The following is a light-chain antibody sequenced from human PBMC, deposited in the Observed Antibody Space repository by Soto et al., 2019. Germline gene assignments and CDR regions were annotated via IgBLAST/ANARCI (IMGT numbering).Light chain of an antibody. CDR1: QSIGKY. Sequence: DIPMTQSPSSLSASVGDRVTITCRASQSIGKYLSWYQQKPGRAPNLLINMASTLQSGVPSRFSGSGSGIDLTLAISSLQPEDSATYYCQQSSSTPQTFGGGTRVEIK. V-gene: IGKV1-39*01. CDR2: MAS. J-gene: IGKJ4*01. CDR3: QQSSSTPQT.